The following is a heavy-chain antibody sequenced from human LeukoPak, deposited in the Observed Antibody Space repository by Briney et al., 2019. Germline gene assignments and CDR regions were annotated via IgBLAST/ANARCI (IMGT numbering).Heavy chain of an antibody. J-gene: IGHJ4*02. CDR3: ARDYGDYAGYFDY. V-gene: IGHV4-59*12. D-gene: IGHD4-17*01. Sequence: SETLSLTCTVSGGSISTYYWSWIRQPPGKGLEWIGYIYHSGSTKYNPSLKSRVTMSVDTSKNQFSLKLSSVTAADTAVYYCARDYGDYAGYFDYWGQGTLVTVSS. CDR2: IYHSGST. CDR1: GGSISTYY.